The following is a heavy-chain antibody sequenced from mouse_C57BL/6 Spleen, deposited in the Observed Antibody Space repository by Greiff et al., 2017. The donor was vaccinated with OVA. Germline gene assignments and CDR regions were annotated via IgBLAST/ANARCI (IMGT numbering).Heavy chain of an antibody. Sequence: DVKLQESVAELVRPGASVKLSCTASGFNIKNTYMHWVKQRPEQGLEWIGRIDPANGNTKYAPKFQGKATITADTSSNTAYLQLSSLTSEDTAIYYCARASITTVVASPYYYAMDYWGQGTSVTVSS. D-gene: IGHD1-1*01. J-gene: IGHJ4*01. CDR3: ARASITTVVASPYYYAMDY. CDR2: IDPANGNT. CDR1: GFNIKNTY. V-gene: IGHV14-3*01.